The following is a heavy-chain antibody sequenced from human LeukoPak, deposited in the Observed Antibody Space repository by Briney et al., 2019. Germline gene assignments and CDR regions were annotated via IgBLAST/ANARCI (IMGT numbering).Heavy chain of an antibody. CDR3: ARDSGSYGPRWYFQH. J-gene: IGHJ1*01. Sequence: ASVKFSCKASGYTFTSYYMHWVRQATGHGLEWMGKISPSGGSTSYAQKFQGRVTMTRDTSTSTVYMELSSLRSEDTAVYYCARDSGSYGPRWYFQHWGQGTLVTVSS. CDR2: ISPSGGST. D-gene: IGHD1-26*01. CDR1: GYTFTSYY. V-gene: IGHV1-46*01.